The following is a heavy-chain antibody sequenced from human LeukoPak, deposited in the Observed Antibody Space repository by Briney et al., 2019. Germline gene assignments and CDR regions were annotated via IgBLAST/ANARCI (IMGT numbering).Heavy chain of an antibody. D-gene: IGHD5-24*01. Sequence: PSETLSLTCTVSGGSISSSSYYWGWIRQPPGKGLEWIGSIYYSGSTYYNPSLKSRVTISVDTSKNQFSLKLSSVTAADTAAYYCARAPGRWLQSSPFDYWGQGTLVTVSS. V-gene: IGHV4-39*01. CDR3: ARAPGRWLQSSPFDY. J-gene: IGHJ4*02. CDR1: GGSISSSSYY. CDR2: IYYSGST.